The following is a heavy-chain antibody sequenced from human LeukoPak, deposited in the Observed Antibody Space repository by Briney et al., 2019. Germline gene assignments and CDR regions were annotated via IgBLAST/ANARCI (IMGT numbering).Heavy chain of an antibody. J-gene: IGHJ4*02. D-gene: IGHD2-2*01. CDR1: GYTFTSYY. CDR2: INPGDGST. CDR3: ARGGGYCRSSSCYALY. Sequence: ASVKVSCKASGYTFTSYYIHWVRQAPGQGLEWMGIINPGDGSTTYAQKFQGRVTVTRDTSTSTVYMELSSLRSEDTAVYYCARGGGYCRSSSCYALYWGQGTLVTVSS. V-gene: IGHV1-46*01.